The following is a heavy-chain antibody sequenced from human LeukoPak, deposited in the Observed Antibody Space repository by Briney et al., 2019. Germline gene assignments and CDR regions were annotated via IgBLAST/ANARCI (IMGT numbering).Heavy chain of an antibody. V-gene: IGHV4-59*01. CDR2: VYFTGRT. CDR3: ARGSYGTFQH. CDR1: GGSITGYY. Sequence: SETLSLTCTVSGGSITGYYWSWIRQPPGKGLEWIAYVYFTGRTLYNPSLESRVTISVDTSKNQFSLKLSSVTAADTAVYYCARGSYGTFQHWGQGTLVTVSS. D-gene: IGHD4-17*01. J-gene: IGHJ1*01.